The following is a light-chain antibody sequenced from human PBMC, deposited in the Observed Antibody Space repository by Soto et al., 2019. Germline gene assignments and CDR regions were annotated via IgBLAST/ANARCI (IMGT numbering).Light chain of an antibody. CDR1: QAISYY. CDR2: DAS. Sequence: DIQMTQSPSSLSASVGDRVTITCQASQAISYYLSWYQQKLGKAPKLLIYDASNLETGVPSRFSGSGSGTDFASTISSLQPEDIATYCCQQYDNLWTFGQGTKVGVK. V-gene: IGKV1-33*01. J-gene: IGKJ1*01. CDR3: QQYDNLWT.